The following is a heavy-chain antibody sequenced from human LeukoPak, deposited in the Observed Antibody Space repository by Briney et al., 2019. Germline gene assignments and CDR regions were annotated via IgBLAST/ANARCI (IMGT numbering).Heavy chain of an antibody. D-gene: IGHD2-2*01. J-gene: IGHJ4*02. Sequence: PSETLSLTCTVSGGSISSYYWSWIRQPPWKGLEWIGYIYYSGSTNYNPSLKSRVTISVDTSKNQFSLKLSSVTAADTAVYYCARGSIEYDLNYFDYWGQGTLVTVSS. V-gene: IGHV4-59*01. CDR2: IYYSGST. CDR1: GGSISSYY. CDR3: ARGSIEYDLNYFDY.